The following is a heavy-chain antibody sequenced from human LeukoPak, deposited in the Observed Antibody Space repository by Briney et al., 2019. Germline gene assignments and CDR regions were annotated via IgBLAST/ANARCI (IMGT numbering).Heavy chain of an antibody. CDR1: GFTFSSYS. J-gene: IGHJ4*02. CDR2: ISSSSSYI. D-gene: IGHD6-19*01. Sequence: PGGSLRLSCAASGFTFSSYSMNWVRQAPGKGLEWVSCISSSSSYIDYADSVKGRFTISRDNAKNSLYLQMNSLRAEDTAVYYCARVEGGNGWYYFDYWGQGTLVTVSS. CDR3: ARVEGGNGWYYFDY. V-gene: IGHV3-21*01.